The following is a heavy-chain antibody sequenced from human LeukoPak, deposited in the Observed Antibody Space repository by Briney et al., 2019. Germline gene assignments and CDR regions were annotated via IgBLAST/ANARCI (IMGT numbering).Heavy chain of an antibody. CDR2: ISYDGSNK. CDR1: GFTFSSYA. J-gene: IGHJ4*02. CDR3: ASSSEQQLVLR. Sequence: SGGFLRLSCAASGFTFSSYAMHWVRQAPGKGLEWVAVISYDGSNKYYADSVKGRFTISRDNSKNTLYLQMNSLRAEDTAVYYCASSSEQQLVLRWGQGTLVTVSS. V-gene: IGHV3-30-3*01. D-gene: IGHD6-13*01.